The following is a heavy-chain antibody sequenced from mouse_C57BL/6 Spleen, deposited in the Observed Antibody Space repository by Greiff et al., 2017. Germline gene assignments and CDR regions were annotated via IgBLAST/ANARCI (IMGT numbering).Heavy chain of an antibody. Sequence: VQLQQPGAELVKPGASVKLSCKASGYTFTSYWMYWVKQRPGQGLEWIGMIHPNSGSTNYNEKFKSKATLTVDKSSSTAYMQLSSLTSEDSAVYYCARGLTTVVADYWGQGTTLTVSS. CDR3: ARGLTTVVADY. J-gene: IGHJ2*01. CDR2: IHPNSGST. CDR1: GYTFTSYW. V-gene: IGHV1-64*01. D-gene: IGHD1-1*01.